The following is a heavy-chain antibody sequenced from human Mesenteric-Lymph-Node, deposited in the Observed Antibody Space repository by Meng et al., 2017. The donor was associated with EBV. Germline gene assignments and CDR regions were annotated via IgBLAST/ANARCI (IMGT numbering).Heavy chain of an antibody. D-gene: IGHD3-10*01. V-gene: IGHV3-53*01. J-gene: IGHJ4*02. Sequence: EVQVVESGGGLGQPGGALALSCAASGSTVSSNFMSWGRQAPGKGLEWVSIIYTGATACYADSVKGRFTISRDNSKTTLYLQMNSLGAEDTAVYYCARDPAYGSGTHFDYWGQGTLVTVSS. CDR3: ARDPAYGSGTHFDY. CDR1: GSTVSSNF. CDR2: IYTGATA.